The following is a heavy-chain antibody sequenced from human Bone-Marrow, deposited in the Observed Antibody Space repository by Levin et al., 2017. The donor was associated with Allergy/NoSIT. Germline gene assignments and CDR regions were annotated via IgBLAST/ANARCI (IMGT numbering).Heavy chain of an antibody. CDR2: INSDGSST. J-gene: IGHJ2*01. Sequence: GGSLRLSCAASGFTFSSYWMHWVRQAPGKGLVWVSRINSDGSSTSYADSVKGRFTISRDNAKNTLYLQMYSLRAEDTAVYYCARYYYDTRSWYFDLWGRGTLVTVSS. CDR1: GFTFSSYW. D-gene: IGHD3-22*01. CDR3: ARYYYDTRSWYFDL. V-gene: IGHV3-74*01.